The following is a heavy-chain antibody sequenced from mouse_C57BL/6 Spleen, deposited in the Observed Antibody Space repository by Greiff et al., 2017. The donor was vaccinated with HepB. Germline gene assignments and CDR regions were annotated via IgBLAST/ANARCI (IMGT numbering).Heavy chain of an antibody. J-gene: IGHJ2*01. CDR3: TRGDSASPDFDY. CDR1: GYTFTSYW. CDR2: IYPGNSDT. D-gene: IGHD6-2*01. Sequence: EVQLQQSGTVLARPGASVKMSCKTSGYTFTSYWMHWVKQRPGQGLEWIGAIYPGNSDTSYDQKFKGKAKLTAVTSASTAYMELSSLTNEDSAVYYCTRGDSASPDFDYWGQGTTLTVSS. V-gene: IGHV1-5*01.